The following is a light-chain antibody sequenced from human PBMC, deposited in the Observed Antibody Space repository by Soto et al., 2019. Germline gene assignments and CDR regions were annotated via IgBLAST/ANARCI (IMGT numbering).Light chain of an antibody. CDR3: QQFTDGWT. V-gene: IGKV1-5*01. Sequence: IQMTQSPSTLSASIGDRVTITCRASQSINNRLAWYQQMPGKAPNLLIYDASSLESGVPSRFRGSGSETEFTLTISGLQPDDFATYYCQQFTDGWTFSQGTKVDIK. CDR2: DAS. CDR1: QSINNR. J-gene: IGKJ1*01.